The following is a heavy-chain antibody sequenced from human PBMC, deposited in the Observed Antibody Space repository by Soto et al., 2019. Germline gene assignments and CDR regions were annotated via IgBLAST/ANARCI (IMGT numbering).Heavy chain of an antibody. CDR3: TAAVATGY. CDR1: GFTFSSYG. CDR2: ISKDGSTK. V-gene: IGHV3-30*03. Sequence: QVQLMESGGGVVQPGRSLRLSCAASGFTFSSYGMHWVRQAPGKGLEWVAVISKDGSTKLYADSVKGRFTISRDNSKNTLYLQMDSLRGDDTGVYYCTAAVATGYWGQGTLFTVSS. J-gene: IGHJ4*02. D-gene: IGHD6-19*01.